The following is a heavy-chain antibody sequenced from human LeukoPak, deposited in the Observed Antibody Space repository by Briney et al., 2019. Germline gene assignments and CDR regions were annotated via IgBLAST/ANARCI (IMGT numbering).Heavy chain of an antibody. V-gene: IGHV1-18*01. D-gene: IGHD6-13*01. CDR3: ARDRIAAAGDDFDY. Sequence: GASVKVSCKASGYTFTSYGISWVRQAPGQGLEWMGWISAYNGNTNYAQELQGRVTMTTDTSTSTAYMELRSLRSDDTAVYYCARDRIAAAGDDFDYWGQGTLVTVSS. J-gene: IGHJ4*02. CDR1: GYTFTSYG. CDR2: ISAYNGNT.